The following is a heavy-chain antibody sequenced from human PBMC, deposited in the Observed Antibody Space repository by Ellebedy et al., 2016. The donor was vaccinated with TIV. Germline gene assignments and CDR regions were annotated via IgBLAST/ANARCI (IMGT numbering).Heavy chain of an antibody. CDR1: GFTFSSYD. J-gene: IGHJ4*02. Sequence: PGGSLRLSCAASGFTFSSYDMHLVRQAPGKGLEWVALMSFDANNKYYADSVKGRFTISRDNSRNTLYLQMNSLRPEDTAVYYCAKVPVGFCNRPFCFYLDDWGQGTLVSVSS. V-gene: IGHV3-30*18. D-gene: IGHD2-2*03. CDR2: MSFDANNK. CDR3: AKVPVGFCNRPFCFYLDD.